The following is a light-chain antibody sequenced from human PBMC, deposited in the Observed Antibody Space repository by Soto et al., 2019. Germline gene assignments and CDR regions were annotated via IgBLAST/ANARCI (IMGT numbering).Light chain of an antibody. CDR1: QSVSSY. V-gene: IGKV3-20*01. J-gene: IGKJ1*01. Sequence: EIVLTQSPATLSLSPGERATLSFMASQSVSSYLAWYQQKPGQAPRLLIYGASSRATGIPDRFSGSGSGTDFTLTISRLEPEDFAAYYCQQYGSSPWTFGQGTKVDIK. CDR3: QQYGSSPWT. CDR2: GAS.